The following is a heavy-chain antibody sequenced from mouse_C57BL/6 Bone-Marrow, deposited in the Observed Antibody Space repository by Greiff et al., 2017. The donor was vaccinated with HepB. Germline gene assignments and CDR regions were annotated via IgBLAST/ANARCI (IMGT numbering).Heavy chain of an antibody. V-gene: IGHV5-9*01. Sequence: EVKLQESGGGLVKPGGSLKLSCAASGFTFSSYTMSWVRQTPEKRLEWVATISGGGGNTYYPDSVKGRFTISRDNAKNTLYLQMSSLRSEDTALYYCARQGSYYYGSSFYFDYWGQGTTLTVSS. CDR3: ARQGSYYYGSSFYFDY. J-gene: IGHJ2*01. CDR2: ISGGGGNT. D-gene: IGHD1-1*01. CDR1: GFTFSSYT.